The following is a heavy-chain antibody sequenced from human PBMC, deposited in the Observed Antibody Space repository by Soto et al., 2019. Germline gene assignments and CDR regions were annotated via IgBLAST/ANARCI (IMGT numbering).Heavy chain of an antibody. CDR1: GFTFSSYA. V-gene: IGHV3-23*01. D-gene: IGHD2-15*01. J-gene: IGHJ6*02. CDR3: AKTPAVSRSYYYGMDV. Sequence: EVQLLESGGGLVQPGGSLRLSCAASGFTFSSYAMSWVRQAPGKGLEWVSAISGSGGSTYYADSVKGRFTISRDNSKNTLYLQMNSLRAEDTAVYYCAKTPAVSRSYYYGMDVWGQGTTVTVSS. CDR2: ISGSGGST.